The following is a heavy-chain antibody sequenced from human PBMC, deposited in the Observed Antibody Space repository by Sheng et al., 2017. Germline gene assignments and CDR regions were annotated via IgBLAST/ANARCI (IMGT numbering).Heavy chain of an antibody. D-gene: IGHD4-4*01. CDR1: GFTFSSYG. J-gene: IGHJ3*02. Sequence: QVQLVESGGGVVQPGRSLRLSCAASGFTFSSYGMHWVRQAPGKGLEWVAVISYDGSNKYYADSVKGRFTISRDNSKNTLYLQINSLRAEDTAVYSCAREQSTDAFDIWGQGTMVTVSS. CDR3: AREQSTDAFDI. V-gene: IGHV3-30*03. CDR2: ISYDGSNK.